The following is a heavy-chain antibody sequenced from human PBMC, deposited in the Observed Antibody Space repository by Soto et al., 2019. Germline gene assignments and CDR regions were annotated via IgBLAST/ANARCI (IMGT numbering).Heavy chain of an antibody. CDR3: AKDRRHSSYDY. J-gene: IGHJ4*02. CDR1: GFTFISYA. Sequence: PGGSLRLSCAASGFTFISYAIIFFRQAPGKGLEWVSAISGSGGSTYYADSVKGRFTISRDNSKNTLYLQMNSLRAEDTAVYYCAKDRRHSSYDYWGQGTLVTVSS. V-gene: IGHV3-23*01. D-gene: IGHD6-6*01. CDR2: ISGSGGST.